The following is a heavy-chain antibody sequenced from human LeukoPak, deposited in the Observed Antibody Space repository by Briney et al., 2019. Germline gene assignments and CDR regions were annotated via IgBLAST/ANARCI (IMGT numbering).Heavy chain of an antibody. J-gene: IGHJ4*02. V-gene: IGHV1-2*02. Sequence: GASLKVSCKASGYTFTGYNMHWVRQAPGQGLEWMGWINPNSGGTDYAQKFQGRVTKTRDTFISTAYMALSRLRTDDTAVYHCARDIGENFDSWGQGTLVTVSS. CDR1: GYTFTGYN. D-gene: IGHD3-16*01. CDR2: INPNSGGT. CDR3: ARDIGENFDS.